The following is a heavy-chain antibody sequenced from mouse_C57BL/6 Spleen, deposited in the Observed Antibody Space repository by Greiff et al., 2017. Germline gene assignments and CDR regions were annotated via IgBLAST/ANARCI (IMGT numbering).Heavy chain of an antibody. J-gene: IGHJ1*03. D-gene: IGHD1-1*01. CDR2: IDPEDGAT. Sequence: EVQLQQSGAELVKPGASVKLSCTASGFNIKDYYMHWVKQRTEQGLEWIGRIDPEDGATKYAPKFPGKATITADTTYNTAYLQLSSLTSEDTAVYYCAMGSSYWYVDVWGTGTTVTVSS. CDR1: GFNIKDYY. V-gene: IGHV14-2*01. CDR3: AMGSSYWYVDV.